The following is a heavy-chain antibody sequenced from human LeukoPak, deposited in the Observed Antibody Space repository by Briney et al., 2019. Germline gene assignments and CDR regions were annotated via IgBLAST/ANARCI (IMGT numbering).Heavy chain of an antibody. CDR2: INHSGTT. CDR3: ARYVPVRTGTTRASFDY. Sequence: PSETLSLTCAVYGGSFSGYYWSWIRQPPGKGLEWIGEINHSGTTNCDPSLKSRISMSIGTSRSQFSLNLRSVTAADTAVYYCARYVPVRTGTTRASFDYWGLGTLVTVSS. J-gene: IGHJ4*02. D-gene: IGHD1-1*01. CDR1: GGSFSGYY. V-gene: IGHV4-34*10.